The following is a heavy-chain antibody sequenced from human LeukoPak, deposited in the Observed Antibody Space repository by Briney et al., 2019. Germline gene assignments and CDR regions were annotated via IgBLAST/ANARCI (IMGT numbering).Heavy chain of an antibody. CDR2: VSYDGGSK. V-gene: IGHV3-30*01. J-gene: IGHJ6*03. CDR3: ARDQGDAGNRIKRDGHYMDV. Sequence: GGSLRLSCAASGFSFSIYAIHWVRQAPGGGLEWVAVVSYDGGSKFYADSVKGRFITSRDNSKNMLYLQMNSLRPEDTAVYFCARDQGDAGNRIKRDGHYMDVWGKGTTVTASS. D-gene: IGHD1-1*01. CDR1: GFSFSIYA.